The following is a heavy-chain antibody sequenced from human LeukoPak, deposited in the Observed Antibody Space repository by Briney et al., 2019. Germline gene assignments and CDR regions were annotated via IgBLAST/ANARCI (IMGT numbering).Heavy chain of an antibody. V-gene: IGHV5-51*01. CDR3: ALTGNSLAFDF. Sequence: GESPEISCKGSGYSFTNYWIGWVRQMPGKGLEWMGIIYPGDSDIRYSPSFQDYITISADKSISSAYLQWSSLKASDTAIYYCALTGNSLAFDFWGQGTLVTVSS. J-gene: IGHJ4*02. CDR2: IYPGDSDI. CDR1: GYSFTNYW.